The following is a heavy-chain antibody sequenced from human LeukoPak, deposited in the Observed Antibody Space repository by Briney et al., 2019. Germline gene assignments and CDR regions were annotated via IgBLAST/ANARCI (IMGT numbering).Heavy chain of an antibody. Sequence: GGSLRLSCAASGFTFSSYGMHWVRQAPGKGLEWVAVLWYDGSNKYYADSVKGRFTISRDNSKNTLYLQMNSLRAEDTAVYYCARNSGSGWYRHYYGMDVWGQGTTVTVSS. D-gene: IGHD6-19*01. V-gene: IGHV3-33*01. CDR3: ARNSGSGWYRHYYGMDV. J-gene: IGHJ6*02. CDR2: LWYDGSNK. CDR1: GFTFSSYG.